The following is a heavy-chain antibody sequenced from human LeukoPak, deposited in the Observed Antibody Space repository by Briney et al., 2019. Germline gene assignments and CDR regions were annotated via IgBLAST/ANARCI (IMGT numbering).Heavy chain of an antibody. D-gene: IGHD6-6*01. CDR3: AKRAAYSRSSLVLPFDAFDL. J-gene: IGHJ3*01. V-gene: IGHV3-23*01. CDR2: SSGSGTHT. Sequence: GGSLRLSCAASGFIFKNYAMAWVRQPPGKGLEWVSVSSGSGTHTYYAASVKGRFTISRDNSNNTLYLQMNSLRAEDTAVYYCAKRAAYSRSSLVLPFDAFDLWGQGTMVTVSS. CDR1: GFIFKNYA.